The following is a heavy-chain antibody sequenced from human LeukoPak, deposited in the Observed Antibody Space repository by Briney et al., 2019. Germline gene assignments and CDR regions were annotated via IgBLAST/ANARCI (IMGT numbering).Heavy chain of an antibody. CDR2: IYYSGSS. Sequence: SETLSLTCTVSGGSIFSYYWNWIRQPPGKGLEWIWYIYYSGSSYYNPSLKSRVTISVDTSKNQFSLKLSSVTAADTAVYYCARQDYSNHRSYYYGMDVWGQGTTVAVSS. V-gene: IGHV4-59*01. J-gene: IGHJ6*02. D-gene: IGHD4-11*01. CDR3: ARQDYSNHRSYYYGMDV. CDR1: GGSIFSYY.